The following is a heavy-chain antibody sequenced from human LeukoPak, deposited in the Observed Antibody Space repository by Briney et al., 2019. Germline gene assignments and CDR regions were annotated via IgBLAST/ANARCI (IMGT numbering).Heavy chain of an antibody. CDR1: GGSISSSSYY. D-gene: IGHD3-10*01. Sequence: SETLSLTCTVSGGSISSSSYYWGWIRQPPGKGLEWIGSIYYSGSTYYNPSLKSRVTISVDTSKNQFSLKLSSVTAADTAVYYCARDGRGITMVRGARGILPFDYWGQGTLVTVSS. CDR2: IYYSGST. V-gene: IGHV4-39*07. J-gene: IGHJ4*02. CDR3: ARDGRGITMVRGARGILPFDY.